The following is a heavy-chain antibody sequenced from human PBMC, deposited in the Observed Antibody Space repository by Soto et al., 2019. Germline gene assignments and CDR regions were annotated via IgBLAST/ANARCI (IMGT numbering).Heavy chain of an antibody. CDR3: ARGTGTTEFFSVPTFDY. CDR1: GGSISSYY. V-gene: IGHV4-59*08. CDR2: IYYSGST. Sequence: SETLSLTCTVSGGSISSYYWSWIRQPPGEGLEWIGYIYYSGSTNYNPSLKSRVTISVDTSKNQFSLKLSSVTAADTAVYYCARGTGTTEFFSVPTFDYWGQGTLVTVSS. D-gene: IGHD1-7*01. J-gene: IGHJ4*02.